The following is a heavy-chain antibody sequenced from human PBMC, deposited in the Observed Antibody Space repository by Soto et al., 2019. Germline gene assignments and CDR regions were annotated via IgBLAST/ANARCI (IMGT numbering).Heavy chain of an antibody. CDR1: GYMFISYG. V-gene: IGHV1-18*01. D-gene: IGHD3-10*01. CDR3: VRDLDGSGSYYTDY. CDR2: ISAYNGNT. Sequence: ASVKVSCKASGYMFISYGINWVRQAPGQGLEWMGWISAYNGNTKYAQNLQGRVTMTTDTSTSTAYMEMRSLRSDDTAVYYCVRDLDGSGSYYTDYWGPGTLVTVSS. J-gene: IGHJ4*02.